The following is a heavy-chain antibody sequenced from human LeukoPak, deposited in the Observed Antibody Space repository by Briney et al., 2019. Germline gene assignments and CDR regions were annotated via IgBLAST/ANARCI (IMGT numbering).Heavy chain of an antibody. CDR2: IIPIFGTA. CDR1: GGTFSSYA. Sequence: SVKVSCKASGGTFSSYAISWVRQAPGQGLEWMGRIIPIFGTANYAQKFQGRVTITTDESTSTAYMELSSLRSEDTAVYYCARDDYQKYCSGGSCYPSWFDPWGQGTLVAVSS. J-gene: IGHJ5*02. D-gene: IGHD2-15*01. CDR3: ARDDYQKYCSGGSCYPSWFDP. V-gene: IGHV1-69*05.